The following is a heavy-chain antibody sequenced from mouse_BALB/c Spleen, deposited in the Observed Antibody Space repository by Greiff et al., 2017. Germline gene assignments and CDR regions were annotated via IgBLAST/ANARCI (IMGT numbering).Heavy chain of an antibody. D-gene: IGHD2-12*01. Sequence: QVQLQQSGAELVKPGASVKLSCKASGYTFTSYYMYWVKQRPGQGLEWIGEINPSNGGTNFNEKFKSKATLTVDKSSSTAYMQLSSLTSEDSAVYYCTRGRRGFAYWGQGTLVTVSA. CDR1: GYTFTSYY. J-gene: IGHJ3*01. V-gene: IGHV1S81*02. CDR3: TRGRRGFAY. CDR2: INPSNGGT.